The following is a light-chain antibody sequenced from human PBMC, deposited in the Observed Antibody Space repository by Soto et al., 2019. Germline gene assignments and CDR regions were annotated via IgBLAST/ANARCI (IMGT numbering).Light chain of an antibody. CDR2: EVR. Sequence: QSALTQPASVSGSPGQSITISCTGTSSDIGNYNYVSWYQQHPGKAPKLMIYEVRNRPSGVSNRFSGSKSGNTASLTISGLQAEDEAAYYCSSYTNIITDVVFGGGTKVTVL. J-gene: IGLJ2*01. CDR3: SSYTNIITDVV. CDR1: SSDIGNYNY. V-gene: IGLV2-14*01.